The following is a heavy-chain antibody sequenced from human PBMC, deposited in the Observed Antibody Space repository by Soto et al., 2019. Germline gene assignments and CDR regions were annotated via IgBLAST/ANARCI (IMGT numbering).Heavy chain of an antibody. D-gene: IGHD4-4*01. Sequence: EVQLLESGGGLVQPGGSLRLSCAASGFTFSSYAMSWVRQAPGKGLEWVSSISTSGGSTYYADSVKGRFTISRDNSNNALYLQMNSLIAEDTAVSYCSLSDSYYGMDVWGLGATVTGAS. J-gene: IGHJ6*02. CDR3: SLSDSYYGMDV. CDR1: GFTFSSYA. V-gene: IGHV3-23*01. CDR2: ISTSGGST.